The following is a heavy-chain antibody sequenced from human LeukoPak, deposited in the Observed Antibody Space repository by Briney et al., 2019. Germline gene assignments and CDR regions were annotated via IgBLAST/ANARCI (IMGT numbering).Heavy chain of an antibody. CDR1: GYTFTSYD. J-gene: IGHJ6*02. Sequence: ASVKVSCKASGYTFTSYDINWVRQATGQGLEWMGWMNPNSGNTGYAQEFQGRVTMTRNTSISTAYMELSSLRSEDTAVYYCARAPGLLWFGETYYYYGMDVWGQGTTVTVSS. CDR2: MNPNSGNT. D-gene: IGHD3-10*01. V-gene: IGHV1-8*01. CDR3: ARAPGLLWFGETYYYYGMDV.